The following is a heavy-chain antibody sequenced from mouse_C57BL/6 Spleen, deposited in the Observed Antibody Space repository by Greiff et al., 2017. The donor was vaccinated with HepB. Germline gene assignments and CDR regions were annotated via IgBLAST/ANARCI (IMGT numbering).Heavy chain of an antibody. J-gene: IGHJ3*01. D-gene: IGHD2-4*01. V-gene: IGHV1-85*01. CDR3: ARSLYYDYDWFAY. CDR2: IYPRDGST. CDR1: GYTFTSYD. Sequence: VQRVESGPELVKPGASVKLSCKASGYTFTSYDINWVKQRPGRGLEWIGWIYPRDGSTKYNEKFKGTATLTVDTSSSTAYMELHSLTSEDSAVYFCARSLYYDYDWFAYWGQGTLVTVSA.